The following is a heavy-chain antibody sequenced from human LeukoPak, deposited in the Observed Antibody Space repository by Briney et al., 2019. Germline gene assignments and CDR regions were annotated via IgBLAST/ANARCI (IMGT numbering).Heavy chain of an antibody. D-gene: IGHD2/OR15-2a*01. J-gene: IGHJ4*02. V-gene: IGHV1-2*02. CDR2: INPNSGGT. CDR1: GYSYTGYY. CDR3: ARAMNIVDFTFEY. Sequence: ASVKVSCKASGYSYTGYYMHWVRQAPGQGLEWMGWINPNSGGTNYAQKFQGRVTMTRDTSISTAYMELSRLRSDHTAVYYCARAMNIVDFTFEYWGEGTLVTVSS.